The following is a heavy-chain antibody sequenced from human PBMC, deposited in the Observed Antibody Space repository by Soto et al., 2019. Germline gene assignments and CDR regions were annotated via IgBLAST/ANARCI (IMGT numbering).Heavy chain of an antibody. Sequence: QVRLVQSGAEVKKPGASVKLSCKASGYTFTNYYMHWVRQAPGQGLEWMGIINPSGGSTNNAQKVQGRVTMTRDTSTSTVHMELSSLKSEDTAVYYCARAYYYDSGALDYWGQGTLVTVSS. D-gene: IGHD3-22*01. V-gene: IGHV1-46*01. CDR2: INPSGGST. CDR1: GYTFTNYY. CDR3: ARAYYYDSGALDY. J-gene: IGHJ4*02.